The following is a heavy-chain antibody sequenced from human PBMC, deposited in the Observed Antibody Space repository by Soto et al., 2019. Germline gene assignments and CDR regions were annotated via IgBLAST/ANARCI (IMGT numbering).Heavy chain of an antibody. CDR1: GYTFTSYS. CDR3: ARALQERYSYAYGVYFDN. J-gene: IGHJ4*02. Sequence: ASVKVSCKTSGYTFTSYSLHWVRQAPGQRLECMGWINAGNGNTKYSQKFQGRVTITKDTSASTAYMELSSLTSEDTAIYYCARALQERYSYAYGVYFDNWGQGTLVTVSS. D-gene: IGHD5-18*01. V-gene: IGHV1-3*01. CDR2: INAGNGNT.